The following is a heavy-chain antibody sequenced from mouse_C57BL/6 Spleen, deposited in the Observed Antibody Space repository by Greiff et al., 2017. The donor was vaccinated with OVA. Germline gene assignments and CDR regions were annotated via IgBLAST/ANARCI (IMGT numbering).Heavy chain of an antibody. J-gene: IGHJ2*01. V-gene: IGHV14-4*01. CDR3: TTRGNYVGY. CDR1: GFNIKDDY. Sequence: EVKLVESGAELVRPGASVKLSCTASGFNIKDDYMHWVKQRPEQGLEWIGWIDPENGDTEYASKFQGKATITADTSSNTAYLQLSSLTSEDTAVYYCTTRGNYVGYWGQGTTLTVSS. D-gene: IGHD2-1*01. CDR2: IDPENGDT.